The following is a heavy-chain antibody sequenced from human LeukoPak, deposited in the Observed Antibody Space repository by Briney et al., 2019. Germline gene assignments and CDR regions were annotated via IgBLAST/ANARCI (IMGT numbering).Heavy chain of an antibody. Sequence: PGGSLRLSCAASGFTFSSYSMNWVRQAPGKGLEWVSSISSSSSYIYYADSVKGRFTISRDNAKNSLYLQMNSLRAEDTALYYCAKDFYPCNSGGSCYMFDYWGQGTLVTVSS. CDR1: GFTFSSYS. V-gene: IGHV3-21*04. D-gene: IGHD2-15*01. CDR2: ISSSSSYI. CDR3: AKDFYPCNSGGSCYMFDY. J-gene: IGHJ4*02.